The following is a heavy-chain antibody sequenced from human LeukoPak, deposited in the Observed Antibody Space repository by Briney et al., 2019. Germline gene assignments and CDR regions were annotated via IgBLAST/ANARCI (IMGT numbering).Heavy chain of an antibody. D-gene: IGHD4-17*01. V-gene: IGHV3-7*01. CDR3: ARESGSVTSEVDFDY. CDR1: GFTFDDHG. Sequence: GGSLRLSCAASGFTFDDHGMSWVRQAPGKGLEWVATIRQDGSQKYYVDSVKGRFTISRDNAKNSLYLQMNSLRAEDTAVYYCARESGSVTSEVDFDYWGQGTLVTVSS. J-gene: IGHJ4*02. CDR2: IRQDGSQK.